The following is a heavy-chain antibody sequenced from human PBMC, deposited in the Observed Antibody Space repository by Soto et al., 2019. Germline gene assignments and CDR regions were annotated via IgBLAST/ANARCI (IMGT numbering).Heavy chain of an antibody. CDR3: ASDKPAGGYVPFDP. CDR2: ISAYNGNT. D-gene: IGHD5-12*01. Sequence: QVQLVQSGAEVKKPGASVKVSCKASGYTFTSYGISWVRQAPGQGLEWMGWISAYNGNTNDAQKLRGRVTMTTDTSTSTADMELRSLRSDDTAVYYCASDKPAGGYVPFDPWGQGTLVTVSS. V-gene: IGHV1-18*01. J-gene: IGHJ5*02. CDR1: GYTFTSYG.